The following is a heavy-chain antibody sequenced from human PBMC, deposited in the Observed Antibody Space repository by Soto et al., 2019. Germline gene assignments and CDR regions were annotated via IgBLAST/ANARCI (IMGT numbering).Heavy chain of an antibody. CDR2: FDPEDGET. J-gene: IGHJ3*02. Sequence: ASVKVSCKVSGYTLTELSMHWVRQAPGKGLEWMGGFDPEDGETIYAQKFQGRVTMTEDTSTDTAYMELSSLRSEDTAVYYCATRDLEWLLFAFDIWGQGTMVTVSS. D-gene: IGHD3-3*01. CDR3: ATRDLEWLLFAFDI. V-gene: IGHV1-24*01. CDR1: GYTLTELS.